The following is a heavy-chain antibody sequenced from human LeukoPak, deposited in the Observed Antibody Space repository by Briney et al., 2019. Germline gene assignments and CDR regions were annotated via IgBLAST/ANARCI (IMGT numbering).Heavy chain of an antibody. Sequence: PSETLSLTCSGSNYSISNSLYWGWLRQPPGKGLEWIGSIYRSGSTFYNPSLKSRVTISLHTSKNQSSLKLSSVTAADTAVYFCARGTYGYYMDVWGKGTTVTVSS. D-gene: IGHD4-17*01. CDR1: NYSISNSLY. CDR3: ARGTYGYYMDV. V-gene: IGHV4-38-2*02. J-gene: IGHJ6*03. CDR2: IYRSGST.